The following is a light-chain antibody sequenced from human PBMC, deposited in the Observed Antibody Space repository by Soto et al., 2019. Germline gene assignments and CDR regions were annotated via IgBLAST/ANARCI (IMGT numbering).Light chain of an antibody. V-gene: IGKV3-11*01. CDR1: QSVSSY. CDR2: DSS. J-gene: IGKJ3*01. Sequence: EIVLTQSPDTLSLSPGERATLSCRASQSVSSYLAWYQQKPGQTPRLLIYDSSNRATGVPARFSGSGSGTDFTLTISSLEPEDFAVYYCQQRGNWPSFTFGPGTKVDIK. CDR3: QQRGNWPSFT.